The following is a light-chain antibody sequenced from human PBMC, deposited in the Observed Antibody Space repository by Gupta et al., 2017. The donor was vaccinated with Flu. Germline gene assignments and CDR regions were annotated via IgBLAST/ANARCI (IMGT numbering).Light chain of an antibody. CDR1: QSVLYSSNNKNY. Sequence: DIVMTHSPDSLAVSLGERATINCKSSQSVLYSSNNKNYLAWYQQKPGQPPKLLIYWASTRESGVPDRFSGSGSGTDFTLTISSLQAEDVAVYYCQQYYTTPLTFGRGTKVDIK. CDR2: WAS. J-gene: IGKJ4*01. CDR3: QQYYTTPLT. V-gene: IGKV4-1*01.